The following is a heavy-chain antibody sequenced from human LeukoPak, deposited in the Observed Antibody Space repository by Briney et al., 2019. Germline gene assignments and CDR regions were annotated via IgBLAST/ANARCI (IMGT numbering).Heavy chain of an antibody. CDR1: GCTFTSYG. CDR3: ARDPGYCSSTSCLTFDY. CDR2: ISAYNGNT. Sequence: ASVKVSCKASGCTFTSYGISWVRQAPGQGLEWMGWISAYNGNTNYAQKLQGRVTMTTDTSTSTAYMELRSLRSDDTAAYYCARDPGYCSSTSCLTFDYWGQGTLVTVSS. D-gene: IGHD2-2*01. V-gene: IGHV1-18*01. J-gene: IGHJ4*02.